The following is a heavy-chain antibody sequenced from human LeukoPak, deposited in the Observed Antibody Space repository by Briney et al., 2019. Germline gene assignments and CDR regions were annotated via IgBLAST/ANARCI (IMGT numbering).Heavy chain of an antibody. Sequence: GGSLRLSCAASGFTFSDHAMTWVRQTPGKGLESVSSTNAGGDITHYAESVKGRFTISRDNSKNTLYLQMNSLRAEDTAVYYCARDQEKYQLLYPLFRYWGQGTLVTVSS. D-gene: IGHD2-2*02. V-gene: IGHV3-23*01. J-gene: IGHJ4*02. CDR3: ARDQEKYQLLYPLFRY. CDR2: TNAGGDIT. CDR1: GFTFSDHA.